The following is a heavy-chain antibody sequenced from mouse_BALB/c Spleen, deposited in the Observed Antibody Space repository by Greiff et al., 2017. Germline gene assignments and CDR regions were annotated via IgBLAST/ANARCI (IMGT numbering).Heavy chain of an antibody. V-gene: IGHV5-6-3*01. D-gene: IGHD2-1*01. CDR3: ARAGNLGFDY. J-gene: IGHJ2*01. CDR2: INSNGGST. CDR1: GFTFSSYG. Sequence: EVKLQESGGGLVQPGGSLKLSCAASGFTFSSYGMSWVRQTPDKRLELVATINSNGGSTYYPDSVKGRFTISRDNAKNTLYLQMSSLKSEDTAMYYCARAGNLGFDYWGQGTTLTVSS.